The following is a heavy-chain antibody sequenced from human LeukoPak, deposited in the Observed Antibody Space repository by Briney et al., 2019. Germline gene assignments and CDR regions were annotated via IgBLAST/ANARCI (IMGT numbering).Heavy chain of an antibody. J-gene: IGHJ4*02. V-gene: IGHV4-39*01. CDR1: GGSISTSSYF. Sequence: SETLSLTCTVAGGSISTSSYFWVWVRQPPGEGLAWIGSVHHSGTTFYNSSLKSRVTISGDTSKNQFSLKLTSVTAADTAVYYCARGHYGGNGPVTHWGQGTLVTVSS. CDR3: ARGHYGGNGPVTH. CDR2: VHHSGTT. D-gene: IGHD2-15*01.